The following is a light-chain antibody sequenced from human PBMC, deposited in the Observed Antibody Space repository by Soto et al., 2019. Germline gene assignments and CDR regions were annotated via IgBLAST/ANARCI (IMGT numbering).Light chain of an antibody. V-gene: IGKV3-20*01. CDR3: QQYASSIT. J-gene: IGKJ4*01. Sequence: ESVLTQSPGTLSFSPGDSATLSCRASQSVSENFLAWYQQKPGRSPKILIYGASKRATGVPDRFSGSGSGTQFTLTISRLEPEDFAVYYCQQYASSITFGGGTRVDFK. CDR2: GAS. CDR1: QSVSENF.